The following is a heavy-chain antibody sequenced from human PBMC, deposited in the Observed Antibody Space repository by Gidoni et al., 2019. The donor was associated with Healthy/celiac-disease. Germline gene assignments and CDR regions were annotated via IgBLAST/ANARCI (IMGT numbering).Heavy chain of an antibody. V-gene: IGHV3-7*01. CDR1: GFTFSSYW. Sequence: EVQLVESVGGLVQPGGSLRLSFPASGFTFSSYWMSWVRQAPGKGLEWVANIKQDGSEKYYVDSVKGRFTISRDNAKNSLYLQMNSLRAEDTAVYYCASQSGYSFSWGQGTLVTVSS. J-gene: IGHJ5*02. CDR2: IKQDGSEK. CDR3: ASQSGYSFS. D-gene: IGHD5-18*01.